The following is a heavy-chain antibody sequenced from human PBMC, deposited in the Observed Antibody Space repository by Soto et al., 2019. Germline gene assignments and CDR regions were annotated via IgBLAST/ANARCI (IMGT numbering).Heavy chain of an antibody. CDR1: GGTFSSYA. V-gene: IGHV1-69*01. CDR2: IIPIFGTA. Sequence: QVQLVQSGAEVKKPGSSVKVSCKASGGTFSSYAISWVRQAPGQGLEWMGGIIPIFGTANYAQKFQGRVTITADESTSTAYMELSSLRSEDTAVYYCATDLDYYDSSGYYFRGAFDIWGQGTMVTVSS. D-gene: IGHD3-22*01. CDR3: ATDLDYYDSSGYYFRGAFDI. J-gene: IGHJ3*02.